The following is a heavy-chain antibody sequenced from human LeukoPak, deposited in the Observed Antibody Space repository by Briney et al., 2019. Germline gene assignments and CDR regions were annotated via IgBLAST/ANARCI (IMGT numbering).Heavy chain of an antibody. CDR1: GYTLTELS. CDR2: FDPEDGET. CDR3: ETHSGIVVVPAAVHYYYYGMDV. D-gene: IGHD2-2*01. Sequence: ASVKVCCKVSGYTLTELSVHWVRQAPGKGLGWMGGFDPEDGETIYAQNIQGRVNMTEDTYTDKAYMELSRLRSEDTAVYYCETHSGIVVVPAAVHYYYYGMDVWGQGTTVTVSS. V-gene: IGHV1-24*01. J-gene: IGHJ6*02.